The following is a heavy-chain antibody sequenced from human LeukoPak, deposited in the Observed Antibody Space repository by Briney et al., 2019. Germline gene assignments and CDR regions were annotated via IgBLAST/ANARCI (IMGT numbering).Heavy chain of an antibody. Sequence: QAGGSLRLSCAASGFIFTNYFMSWVRQAPGKGLEWVANIKQDGSEKNYVDSVKGRFTISRDNAKNSLYLQMNSLRAEDTAVYYCASGLELDYWGQGTLVTVSS. J-gene: IGHJ4*02. CDR3: ASGLELDY. V-gene: IGHV3-7*03. CDR2: IKQDGSEK. CDR1: GFIFTNYF.